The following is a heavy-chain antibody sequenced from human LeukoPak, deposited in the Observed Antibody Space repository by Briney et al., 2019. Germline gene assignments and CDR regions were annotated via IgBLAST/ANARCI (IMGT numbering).Heavy chain of an antibody. V-gene: IGHV3-13*01. CDR3: ARGLPGGLDP. Sequence: GGSPRLSCAASGFTFSSYDMHWVRQAIGEGLEWVSSISTAGDTYFSGSVKGRFTISRENAKNSLYLQMNSLRVGDTAVYYCARGLPGGLDPWGQGTLVTVSS. D-gene: IGHD2-15*01. J-gene: IGHJ5*02. CDR2: ISTAGDT. CDR1: GFTFSSYD.